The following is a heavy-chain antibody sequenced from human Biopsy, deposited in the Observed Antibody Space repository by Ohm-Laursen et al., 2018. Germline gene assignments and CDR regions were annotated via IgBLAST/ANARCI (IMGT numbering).Heavy chain of an antibody. Sequence: SLRLSCTASGFPFTNAWMSWVRQAPGKGLEWVGRIKSKTGGGTIDYAASVKGRFSISRDDSKNTLYLQVNSLKTEDTAVYYCLSNWLDPWGQGTLVTVSS. CDR2: IKSKTGGGTI. J-gene: IGHJ5*02. CDR3: LSNWLDP. V-gene: IGHV3-15*01. CDR1: GFPFTNAW.